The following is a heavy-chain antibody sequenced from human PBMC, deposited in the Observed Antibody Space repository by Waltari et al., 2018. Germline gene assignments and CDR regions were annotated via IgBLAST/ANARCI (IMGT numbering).Heavy chain of an antibody. CDR1: GFTFDDYA. D-gene: IGHD3-22*01. CDR2: ISWNSGSI. V-gene: IGHV3-9*01. CDR3: AKGLDSSGYHDAFDI. Sequence: EVQLVESGGGLVQPGRSLRLSCAASGFTFDDYAMHWVRHAPGKGLEWVSGISWNSGSIGYADSVKGRFTISRDNAKNSLYLQMNSLRAEDTALYYCAKGLDSSGYHDAFDIWGQGTMVTVSS. J-gene: IGHJ3*02.